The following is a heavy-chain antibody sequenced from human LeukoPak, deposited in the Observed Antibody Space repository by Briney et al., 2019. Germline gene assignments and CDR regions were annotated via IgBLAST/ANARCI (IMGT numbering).Heavy chain of an antibody. CDR1: AFSLSAYN. CDR2: ISSSSATK. Sequence: GGSLRLSCAASAFSLSAYNMNWVRQAPGKGLEWVSYISSSSATKYYANSVKGRFTISRDNAKNSLYLQMNSLRAEDTAVYYCAPDRHYDSRGYYPFGYWGQGTLVTVSS. J-gene: IGHJ4*02. CDR3: APDRHYDSRGYYPFGY. D-gene: IGHD3-22*01. V-gene: IGHV3-48*04.